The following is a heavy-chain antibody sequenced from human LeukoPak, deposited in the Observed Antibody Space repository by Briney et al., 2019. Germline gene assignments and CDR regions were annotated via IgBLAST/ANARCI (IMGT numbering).Heavy chain of an antibody. J-gene: IGHJ4*02. Sequence: SETLSLTCAVYGGSFSGYYWNWIRQHPGKGLEWIGYIYNSGITHTKPSLRSRVTISTDTSKNQLSLKLRSVTAADTAVYYCARGAKMATRGFEYWGQGTLVTVSS. CDR3: ARGAKMATRGFEY. CDR1: GGSFSGYY. CDR2: IYNSGIT. D-gene: IGHD5-24*01. V-gene: IGHV4-34*01.